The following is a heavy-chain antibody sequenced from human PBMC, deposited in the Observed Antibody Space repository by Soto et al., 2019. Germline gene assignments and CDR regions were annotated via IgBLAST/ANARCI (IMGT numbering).Heavy chain of an antibody. V-gene: IGHV3-11*01. D-gene: IGHD3-3*01. J-gene: IGHJ4*02. CDR2: ISSSGRTL. CDR1: GFTFSDYY. Sequence: QVQLVESGGGLVKPGGSLRLSCAASGFTFSDYYMSWIRQARGKGREWFSYISSSGRTLYYADSVKARFAISRDNAKNSLYLQMNSLRAEDTAVYYCARERKSGFWSGYDIDYWGQGTLVTVSS. CDR3: ARERKSGFWSGYDIDY.